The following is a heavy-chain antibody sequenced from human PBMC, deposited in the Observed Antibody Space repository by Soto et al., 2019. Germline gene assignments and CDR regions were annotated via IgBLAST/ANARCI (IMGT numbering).Heavy chain of an antibody. CDR1: GFTVSGKKY. D-gene: IGHD4-17*01. CDR3: ASWHLREPAYDI. CDR2: LYDVDGT. Sequence: GGSLRLSCAASGFTVSGKKYLAWVRQAPGKGLEWVSALYDVDGTYYADSVKGRFTTSADSSKTIVYLQMNGLRPDDTAVYYCASWHLREPAYDIWGQGTAVPVSS. J-gene: IGHJ3*02. V-gene: IGHV3-53*01.